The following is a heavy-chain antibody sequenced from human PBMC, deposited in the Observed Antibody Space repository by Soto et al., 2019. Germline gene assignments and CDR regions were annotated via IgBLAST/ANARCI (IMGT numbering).Heavy chain of an antibody. J-gene: IGHJ5*02. V-gene: IGHV1-8*01. CDR2: VNPDSGKT. CDR1: GYTFITYD. Sequence: QVQLVQSGAEVKKPGASVKVSCKASGYTFITYDINWVRQATGQGLEWVGWVNPDSGKTDYARKFQGRVTMTRNTSISTVYMELSVRRSEDTAVYYCARGNWFDPWGQGTLVTVSS. CDR3: ARGNWFDP.